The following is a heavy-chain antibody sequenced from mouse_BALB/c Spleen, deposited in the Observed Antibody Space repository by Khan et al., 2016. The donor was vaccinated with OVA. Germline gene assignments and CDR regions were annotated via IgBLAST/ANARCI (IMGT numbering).Heavy chain of an antibody. Sequence: QVQLKQSGPGLVQPSQSLSITCTVSGFSLTTYGVHWVRQSPGKGLEWLGLIWSGGNTDYNAAFISRLSISKDNYKSQVFIKMNSLQADDTAIYYCARNSYMYYFTYWGQGTLVTVSA. CDR2: IWSGGNT. CDR1: GFSLTTYG. CDR3: ARNSYMYYFTY. V-gene: IGHV2-4-1*01. D-gene: IGHD2-14*01. J-gene: IGHJ3*01.